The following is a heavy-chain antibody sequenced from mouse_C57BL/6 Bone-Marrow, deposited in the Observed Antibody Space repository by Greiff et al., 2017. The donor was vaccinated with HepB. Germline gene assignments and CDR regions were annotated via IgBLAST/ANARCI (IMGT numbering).Heavy chain of an antibody. V-gene: IGHV1-7*01. D-gene: IGHD2-4*01. CDR2: INPSSGYT. Sequence: QVQLQQSGAELAKPGASVKLSCKASGYTFTSYWMHWVKQRPGQGLEWIGYINPSSGYTKYNQKFKDKATLTADKSSSTAYMQLSSLTYEDSAVYYCAGSLYDDYDEFAYWGQGTLVTVSA. CDR3: AGSLYDDYDEFAY. CDR1: GYTFTSYW. J-gene: IGHJ3*01.